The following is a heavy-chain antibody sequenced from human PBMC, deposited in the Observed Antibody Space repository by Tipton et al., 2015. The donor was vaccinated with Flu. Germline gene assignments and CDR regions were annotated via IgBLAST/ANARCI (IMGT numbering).Heavy chain of an antibody. Sequence: TLSLTCAVYGGSFSGYYWSWIRQPPGKGLEWIGEINHSGSTNYNPSLKSRVTISVDTSKNQFSLKLSSVTAADTAVYYCARFQRSYYVWGSYRLTHSFDYWGQGTLVTVSS. CDR3: ARFQRSYYVWGSYRLTHSFDY. V-gene: IGHV4-34*01. CDR2: INHSGST. J-gene: IGHJ4*02. D-gene: IGHD3-16*02. CDR1: GGSFSGYY.